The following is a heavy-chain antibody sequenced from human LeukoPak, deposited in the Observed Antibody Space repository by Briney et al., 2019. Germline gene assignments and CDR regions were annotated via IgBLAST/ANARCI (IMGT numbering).Heavy chain of an antibody. CDR3: ARDRGDYVDY. J-gene: IGHJ4*02. Sequence: PSETLSLTCTVSGGSISSGSYYWSWIRQPPGKGLEWIGYIYYSGSTNYNPSLKSRVTISVDTSKNQFSLKLSSVTAADTAVYYCARDRGDYVDYWGQGTLVTVSS. CDR2: IYYSGST. CDR1: GGSISSGSYY. D-gene: IGHD4-17*01. V-gene: IGHV4-61*01.